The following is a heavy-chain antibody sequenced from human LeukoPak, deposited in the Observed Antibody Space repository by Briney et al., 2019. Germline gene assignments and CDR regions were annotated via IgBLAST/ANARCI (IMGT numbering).Heavy chain of an antibody. CDR1: GFTFSSYG. D-gene: IGHD3-9*01. Sequence: GGSLRLSCAASGFTFSSYGMHWVRQAPGKGLEWVAFIRYDGSNKYYADSVKGRFTISRDNSKNTLYLQMNSLRAEDTALYYCAKGNYDILTGTPDYWGQGTLVTVSS. CDR2: IRYDGSNK. CDR3: AKGNYDILTGTPDY. V-gene: IGHV3-30*02. J-gene: IGHJ4*02.